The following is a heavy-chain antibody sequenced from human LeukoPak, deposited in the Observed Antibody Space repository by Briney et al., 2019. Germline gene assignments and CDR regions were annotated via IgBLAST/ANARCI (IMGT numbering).Heavy chain of an antibody. Sequence: ASVKVSCQGSGYSFTSYDINWVRQATGQGLEWMGWMNPYSGNTGYVERFQGRVTFTRDTSINTAYMELSGLISDETAVYYCSFRGNHYETSWDYWGQEPWSPSPQ. CDR3: SFRGNHYETSWDY. CDR2: MNPYSGNT. V-gene: IGHV1-8*03. D-gene: IGHD3-22*01. J-gene: IGHJ4*01. CDR1: GYSFTSYD.